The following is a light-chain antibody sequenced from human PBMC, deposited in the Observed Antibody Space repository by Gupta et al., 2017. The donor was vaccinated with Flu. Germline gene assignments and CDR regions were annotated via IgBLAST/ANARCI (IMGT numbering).Light chain of an antibody. Sequence: SITISCSATSGDIGDYKYVSWYQQYPDKAHNLIIYEVTYRPARVSNRFSGSKSGNTASLTISALQADDEADYYCSSDTTASTLVFGTGTKVTVL. V-gene: IGLV2-14*01. CDR1: SGDIGDYKY. CDR2: EVT. J-gene: IGLJ1*01. CDR3: SSDTTASTLV.